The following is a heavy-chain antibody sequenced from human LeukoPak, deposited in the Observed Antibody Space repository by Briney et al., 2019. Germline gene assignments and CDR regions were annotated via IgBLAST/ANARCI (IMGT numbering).Heavy chain of an antibody. Sequence: GASVKVSCKASGYTFTGYYMHWVRQAPGQGLEWMGRINPNSGDTNYAQKFQGRVTMTRDTSISTAYMELSRLRSDDTAVYYCARDYSGRYYYFDYWGLGTLVTVSS. CDR1: GYTFTGYY. CDR2: INPNSGDT. J-gene: IGHJ4*02. V-gene: IGHV1-2*06. CDR3: ARDYSGRYYYFDY. D-gene: IGHD1-26*01.